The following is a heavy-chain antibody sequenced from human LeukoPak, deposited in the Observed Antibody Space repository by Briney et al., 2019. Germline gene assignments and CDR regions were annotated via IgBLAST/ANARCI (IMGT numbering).Heavy chain of an antibody. J-gene: IGHJ6*03. D-gene: IGHD1-14*01. CDR3: ARARPGYYMDV. V-gene: IGHV3-74*01. CDR2: INSDGSST. CDR1: GFTFSSYW. Sequence: GGSLRLSCAASGFTFSSYWMHWVRQAPGKGLVWVSRINSDGSSTSYADSVKGRFTISRDNAKNTLYLQMNSLRAEDTAVYYCARARPGYYMDVWGKGTTVTVSS.